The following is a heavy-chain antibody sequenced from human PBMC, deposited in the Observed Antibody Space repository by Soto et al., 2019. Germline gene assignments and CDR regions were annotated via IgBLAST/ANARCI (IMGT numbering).Heavy chain of an antibody. D-gene: IGHD3-10*01. Sequence: EVQLLESGGGLVQPGGSLRLSCAASGFTFSSYAMSWVRQAPGKGLEWVSAISGSGGSTYYVDSVKGRFTISRDTSKNTLYLQMNSLRAEATAVYYCAKDYYGSGGSFDPWGQGTLVTVSS. CDR1: GFTFSSYA. CDR2: ISGSGGST. V-gene: IGHV3-23*01. J-gene: IGHJ5*02. CDR3: AKDYYGSGGSFDP.